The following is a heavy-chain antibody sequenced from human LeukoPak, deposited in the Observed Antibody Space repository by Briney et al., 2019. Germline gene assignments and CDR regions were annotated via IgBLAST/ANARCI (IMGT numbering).Heavy chain of an antibody. V-gene: IGHV4-31*03. CDR2: IYYSGST. CDR3: ARVDDYDSSGYPFDY. J-gene: IGHJ4*02. CDR1: GGSISSGGYY. Sequence: TSETLSLTCTVSGGSISSGGYYWSWIRQHPGKGLEWIGYIYYSGSTYYNPSLKSRVTISVDTSKNQFSLKLSSVTAADTAVYYCARVDDYDSSGYPFDYWGQGTLVTVSS. D-gene: IGHD3-22*01.